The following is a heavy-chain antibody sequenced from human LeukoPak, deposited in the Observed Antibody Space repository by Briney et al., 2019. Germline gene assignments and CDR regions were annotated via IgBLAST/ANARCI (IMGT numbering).Heavy chain of an antibody. D-gene: IGHD3-9*01. CDR1: GYTFTSYD. CDR3: ARRVSLRYFDWLFLDYYYYMDV. Sequence: ASVKVSCKASGYTFTSYDINWVRQATGQGLEWMGWINPTRGNTGYAQKFQGRVTMTRNTSISTAYMELSSLRSEDTAVYYCARRVSLRYFDWLFLDYYYYMDVWGKGTTVTISS. V-gene: IGHV1-8*01. J-gene: IGHJ6*03. CDR2: INPTRGNT.